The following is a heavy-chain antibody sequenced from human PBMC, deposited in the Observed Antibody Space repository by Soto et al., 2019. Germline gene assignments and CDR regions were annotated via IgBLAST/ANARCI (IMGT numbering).Heavy chain of an antibody. V-gene: IGHV3-49*03. CDR1: VFTFGDYT. J-gene: IGHJ6*02. D-gene: IGHD4-17*01. CDR3: ARDVASYDYGDFYGMDV. CDR2: IRSKAYGGTT. Sequence: SLRLSCTASVFTFGDYTMAWFRQAPGGGLEWVSFIRSKAYGGTTEYAASVKGRFTISRDDSKSIAYLQMNRLQSEDTAVYYCARDVASYDYGDFYGMDVWGQGTTVTVSS.